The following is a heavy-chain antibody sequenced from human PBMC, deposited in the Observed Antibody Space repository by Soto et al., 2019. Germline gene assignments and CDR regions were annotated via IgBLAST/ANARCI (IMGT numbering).Heavy chain of an antibody. J-gene: IGHJ4*02. CDR3: ATLNYYQATDYFES. V-gene: IGHV4-59*11. Sequence: SETLSLTCTVSGASISDHNWSWIRQPPGRGLEWLGHIYYNGRTNYNPSLKSRVTISLDTSKNWISLNLRSVTAADTAVYYCATLNYYQATDYFESWGQGTLVTVSS. D-gene: IGHD3-10*01. CDR1: GASISDHN. CDR2: IYYNGRT.